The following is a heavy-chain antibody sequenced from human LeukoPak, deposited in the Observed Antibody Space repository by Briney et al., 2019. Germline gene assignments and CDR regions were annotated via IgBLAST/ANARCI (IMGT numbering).Heavy chain of an antibody. CDR2: INHSGST. J-gene: IGHJ4*02. V-gene: IGHV4-34*01. D-gene: IGHD3-22*01. CDR3: ARGIPGYYDTSGYYYDY. CDR1: GGSFSGYY. Sequence: PSETLSLTCAVYGGSFSGYYWSWIRQPPGKGLEWIGEINHSGSTNYNPSLKSRVTISVDKSKNQFSLKLNSVTAADTAVYYCARGIPGYYDTSGYYYDYWGQGTLVTVSS.